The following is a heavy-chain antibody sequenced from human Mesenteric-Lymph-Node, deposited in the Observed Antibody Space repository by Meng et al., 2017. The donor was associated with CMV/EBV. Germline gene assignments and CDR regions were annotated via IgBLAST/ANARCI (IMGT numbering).Heavy chain of an antibody. Sequence: GGSLRLSCATSGFYFGNYDMHWVRQAPGKGLGWVSVLYSGGNSYYTDSVKGRFIISRDNSKNTLFLQMNSLRTEDSAIYYCARGMYDFSSGYYSRPPNYAVDVWGQGTTVTVSS. V-gene: IGHV3-NL1*01. D-gene: IGHD3-3*01. CDR1: GFYFGNYD. J-gene: IGHJ6*02. CDR2: LYSGGNS. CDR3: ARGMYDFSSGYYSRPPNYAVDV.